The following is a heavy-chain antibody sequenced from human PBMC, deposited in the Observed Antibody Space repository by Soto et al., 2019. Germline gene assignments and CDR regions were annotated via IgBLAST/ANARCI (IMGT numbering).Heavy chain of an antibody. V-gene: IGHV6-1*01. J-gene: IGHJ6*02. Sequence: SQTLSLTCVISGDSVSSNSVAWNWVRQSPSRGLEWLGRTYYRSRWYNDYAVSVRSRIAINPDTSKNHFSLQLNSVTPDDTAVYYCARSEEDSDYYYYGMDAWGQDTTVPVAS. D-gene: IGHD2-15*01. CDR3: ARSEEDSDYYYYGMDA. CDR1: GDSVSSNSVA. CDR2: TYYRSRWYN.